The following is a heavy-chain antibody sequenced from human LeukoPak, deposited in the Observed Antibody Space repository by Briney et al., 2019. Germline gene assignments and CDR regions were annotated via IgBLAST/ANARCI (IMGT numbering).Heavy chain of an antibody. V-gene: IGHV4-61*01. J-gene: IGHJ4*02. Sequence: PSETLSLTCTVSGGSVSSGSYYWSWIRQPPGKGLEWIGYIYYSGSTNYNPSLKSRVTISVDTSKNQFSLKLSSVTAADTAVYYCARPTTGYGSGSYYYGYWGQGTLVTVSS. CDR2: IYYSGST. CDR1: GGSVSSGSYY. CDR3: ARPTTGYGSGSYYYGY. D-gene: IGHD3-10*01.